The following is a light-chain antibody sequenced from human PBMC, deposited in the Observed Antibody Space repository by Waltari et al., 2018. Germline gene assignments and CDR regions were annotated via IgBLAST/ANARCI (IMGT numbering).Light chain of an antibody. CDR3: QQFHDYPWT. CDR1: QGVSTY. CDR2: EAS. V-gene: IGKV1-9*01. Sequence: IQLTQSPSSLSASVGDTITITCRASQGVSTYLAWLQQKPGRAPTVLIFEASTLQSGVPSRFSGRGSGTDFTLTISSLQPEDFATYYCQQFHDYPWTFGQGTKVEIK. J-gene: IGKJ1*01.